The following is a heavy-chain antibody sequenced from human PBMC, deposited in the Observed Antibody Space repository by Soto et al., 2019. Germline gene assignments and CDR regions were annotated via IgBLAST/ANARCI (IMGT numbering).Heavy chain of an antibody. CDR3: ARGRISTSPHPIGY. CDR1: GGSISSGGYY. D-gene: IGHD2-2*01. J-gene: IGHJ4*02. V-gene: IGHV4-31*03. Sequence: QVQLQESGPGLVKPSQTLSLTCTVSGGSISSGGYYWSWIRQHPGKGLEWIGYIYYSGSTYYNPSLEPRVTVSVDPSKNQFSLKLSSVTAADTAVYYCARGRISTSPHPIGYCGQGTLVTVSS. CDR2: IYYSGST.